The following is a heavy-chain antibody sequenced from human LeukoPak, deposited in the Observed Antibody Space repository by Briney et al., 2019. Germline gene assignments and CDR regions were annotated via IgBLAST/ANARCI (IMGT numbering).Heavy chain of an antibody. D-gene: IGHD2-2*01. V-gene: IGHV1-18*01. CDR3: ARGLVVPAAMGEFDY. J-gene: IGHJ4*02. Sequence: ASVKVSCKASGYTFTSYGISWVRQAPGQGLEWMGWISAYNGNTNYAQKLQGRVTITRDTSTSTAYMELRSLKSDDTAVYYCARGLVVPAAMGEFDYWGQGTLIAVSS. CDR1: GYTFTSYG. CDR2: ISAYNGNT.